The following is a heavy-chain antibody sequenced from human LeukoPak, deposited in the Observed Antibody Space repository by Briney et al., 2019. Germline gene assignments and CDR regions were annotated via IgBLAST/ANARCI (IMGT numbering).Heavy chain of an antibody. CDR2: ICWNDDK. Sequence: CGPPQVNPTETLTLTCTFSGVSVSTGGVDVGWIRQPQGKALEWLTLICWNDDKIYRPYLQSRLTRTQDTCRIQIVLTTDNMDPVDTATYYGAPGTAPELPWLMRGAHGGQGTLVTVSS. V-gene: IGHV2-5*01. CDR3: APGTAPELPWLMRGAH. J-gene: IGHJ4*02. CDR1: GVSVSTGGVD. D-gene: IGHD6-19*01.